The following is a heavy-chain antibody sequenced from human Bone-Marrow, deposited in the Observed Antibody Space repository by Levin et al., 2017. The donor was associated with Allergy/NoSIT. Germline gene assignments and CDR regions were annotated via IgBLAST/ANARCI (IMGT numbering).Heavy chain of an antibody. CDR1: GYTFTGYY. V-gene: IGHV1-2*02. Sequence: PWASVKVSCKASGYTFTGYYMHWVRQAPGQGLEWMGWINPNSGGTNYAQKFQGRVTMTRDTSISTAYMELSRLRSDDTAVYYCAGGPQGADFWSGYYRGAWFDPWGQGTLVTVSS. CDR2: INPNSGGT. J-gene: IGHJ5*02. CDR3: AGGPQGADFWSGYYRGAWFDP. D-gene: IGHD3-3*01.